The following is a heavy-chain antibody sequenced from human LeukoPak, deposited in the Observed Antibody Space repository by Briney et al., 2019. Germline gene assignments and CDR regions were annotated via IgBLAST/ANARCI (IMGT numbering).Heavy chain of an antibody. V-gene: IGHV3-74*01. CDR2: INSDGSST. D-gene: IGHD2-21*02. CDR3: ARETLGVTAFDI. J-gene: IGHJ3*02. Sequence: GGSLRLSCAASGFTFRSYWMHWVRQAPGKGLVWVSRINSDGSSTTYADSVKGRFTISRDNTKNSLYLQMNSLRAEDTAVYYCARETLGVTAFDIWGQGTMVTVSS. CDR1: GFTFRSYW.